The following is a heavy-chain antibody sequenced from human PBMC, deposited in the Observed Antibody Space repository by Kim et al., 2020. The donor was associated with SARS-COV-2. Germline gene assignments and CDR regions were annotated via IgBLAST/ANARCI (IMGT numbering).Heavy chain of an antibody. J-gene: IGHJ4*02. Sequence: GGSLRISCAASGFTFSSYGMHWVRQAPGKGLEWVAVISYDGSNKYYADSVKGRFTISRDNSKNTLYLQMNSLRAEDTAVYYCARDPDSSGTLDYWGQGTL. CDR1: GFTFSSYG. CDR2: ISYDGSNK. CDR3: ARDPDSSGTLDY. V-gene: IGHV3-33*05. D-gene: IGHD6-19*01.